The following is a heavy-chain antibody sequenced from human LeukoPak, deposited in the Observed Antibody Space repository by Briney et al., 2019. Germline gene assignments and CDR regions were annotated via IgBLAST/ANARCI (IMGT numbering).Heavy chain of an antibody. V-gene: IGHV4-34*01. J-gene: IGHJ6*03. CDR2: VNHSGST. Sequence: SETLSLTCAVYGGSLSGYYWNWIRQPPGKGLEWIGEVNHSGSTKYNPSLKSRVTIAVDTSKNQSSLKLSSVTAADTAVYYCARGITMVRGAPLNYYYYYYMDVWGKGTTVTVSS. CDR1: GGSLSGYY. D-gene: IGHD3-10*01. CDR3: ARGITMVRGAPLNYYYYYYMDV.